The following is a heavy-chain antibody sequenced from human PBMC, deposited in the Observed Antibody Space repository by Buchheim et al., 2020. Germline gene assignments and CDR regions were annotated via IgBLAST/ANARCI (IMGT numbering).Heavy chain of an antibody. J-gene: IGHJ2*01. CDR2: IYYSGST. CDR1: GGSISSYY. CDR3: ASIRYYYDSSGYRSWYFDL. Sequence: QVQLQESGPGLVKPSETLSLTCTVSGGSISSYYWSWIRQPPGKGLEWIGYIYYSGSTNYNPSLKSRVTISVDTSKNQFSLKLSSVTAADTAVYYCASIRYYYDSSGYRSWYFDLWGRGTL. V-gene: IGHV4-59*01. D-gene: IGHD3-22*01.